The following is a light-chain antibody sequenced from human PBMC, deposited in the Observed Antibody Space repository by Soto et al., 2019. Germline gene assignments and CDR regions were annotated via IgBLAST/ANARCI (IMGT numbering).Light chain of an antibody. CDR2: GVS. CDR3: GQCVSGPPRT. Sequence: EIVLTQSPGTLSLSPGERATLSCRASQSVSSTFLAWYQQKPGQAPRLLIFGVSNRATGIPDRFSGSGSGTDFALPIRTLEPEDFAVYYCGQCVSGPPRTFGQGTKVEIK. J-gene: IGKJ1*01. V-gene: IGKV3-20*01. CDR1: QSVSSTF.